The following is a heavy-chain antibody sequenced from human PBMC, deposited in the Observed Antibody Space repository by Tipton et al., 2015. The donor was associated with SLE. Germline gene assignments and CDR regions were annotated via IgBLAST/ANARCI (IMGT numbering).Heavy chain of an antibody. J-gene: IGHJ6*02. Sequence: TLSLTCAVSGYSISIDYYWGWIRQPPGKGLEGIGSIYHSGSTYYNPALKSRGTILIETSKNQFSLKLSSVTAADTAVYYCVRDDGAGPYYYGMDAWGQGTTVTVSS. CDR3: VRDDGAGPYYYGMDA. CDR2: IYHSGST. V-gene: IGHV4-38-2*02. CDR1: GYSISIDYY. D-gene: IGHD1-26*01.